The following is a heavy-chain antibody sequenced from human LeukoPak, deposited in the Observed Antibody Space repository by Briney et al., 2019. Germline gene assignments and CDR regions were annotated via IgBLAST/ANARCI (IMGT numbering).Heavy chain of an antibody. CDR2: IIPILGIA. Sequence: AASVKVSCKASGGTFSSYAISGVRQAPGQGLEWMGRIIPILGIANYAQKFQGRVTITADKSTSTAYMELSSLRSEDTAVYYCARADYYDSSGYYFDYYGMDVWGQGTTVTVSS. V-gene: IGHV1-69*04. CDR1: GGTFSSYA. J-gene: IGHJ6*02. D-gene: IGHD3-22*01. CDR3: ARADYYDSSGYYFDYYGMDV.